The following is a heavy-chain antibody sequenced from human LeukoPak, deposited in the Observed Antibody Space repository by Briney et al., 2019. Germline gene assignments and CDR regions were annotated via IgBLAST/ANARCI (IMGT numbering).Heavy chain of an antibody. D-gene: IGHD3-9*01. CDR3: AKHQGAFQYFDWASDGFDI. J-gene: IGHJ3*02. CDR2: IKQEGSEK. V-gene: IGHV3-7*03. Sequence: GGSLRLSCAASGFTFSSYWMSWVRQASGKGLERVANIKQEGSEKYYVDSVKGRFTISRDNAKNSLYLQMNSLRAEDTALYYCAKHQGAFQYFDWASDGFDIWGQGTLVTVSS. CDR1: GFTFSSYW.